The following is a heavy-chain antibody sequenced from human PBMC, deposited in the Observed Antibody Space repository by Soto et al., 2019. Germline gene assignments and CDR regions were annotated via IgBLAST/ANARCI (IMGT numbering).Heavy chain of an antibody. CDR2: IYWDDDK. D-gene: IGHD3-10*01. CDR1: GFSLSTSGVG. CDR3: AHSSNHYYYGSGSYSGFFDP. Sequence: QITLKESGPTLVKPTQTLTLTCTFSGFSLSTSGVGVGWIRQPPGKALEWLALIYWDDDKRYSPSLKSRLTITKDTSKNQVVLTMTNMDPVDPATYYCAHSSNHYYYGSGSYSGFFDPWGQGTLVTVSS. V-gene: IGHV2-5*02. J-gene: IGHJ5*02.